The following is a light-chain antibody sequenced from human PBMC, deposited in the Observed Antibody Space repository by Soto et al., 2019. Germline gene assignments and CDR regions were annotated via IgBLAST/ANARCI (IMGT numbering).Light chain of an antibody. CDR2: GNS. CDR3: QSYDSSLTGSKV. Sequence: VLTQPPSVSGAPGQRVTISCTGSSSNIGAGFDVHWYQQLPGTAPKLLIYGNSNRPSGVPDRFSGSRSGTSASLAITGLQAEDEADYYCQSYDSSLTGSKVFGSGTKSPS. CDR1: SSNIGAGFD. V-gene: IGLV1-40*01. J-gene: IGLJ1*01.